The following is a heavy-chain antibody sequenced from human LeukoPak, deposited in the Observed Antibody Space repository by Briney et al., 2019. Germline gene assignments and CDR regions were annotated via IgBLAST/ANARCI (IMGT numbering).Heavy chain of an antibody. V-gene: IGHV4-59*12. CDR3: ARLDYYDYVWGSYRIRPNWFDP. Sequence: SETLSLTCTVSGGSISSYYWSWIRQPPGKGLEWIGYIYYSGSTNYNPSLKSRVTISVDTSKNQFSLKLSSVTAADTAVYYCARLDYYDYVWGSYRIRPNWFDPWGQGTLVTVSS. CDR1: GGSISSYY. J-gene: IGHJ5*02. CDR2: IYYSGST. D-gene: IGHD3-16*02.